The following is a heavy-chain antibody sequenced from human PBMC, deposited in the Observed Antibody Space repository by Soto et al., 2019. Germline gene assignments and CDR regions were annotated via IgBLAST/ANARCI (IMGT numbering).Heavy chain of an antibody. CDR2: IYYSGST. D-gene: IGHD4-17*01. CDR3: ARAGTTVTTYYFDP. CDR1: GGSISSYY. V-gene: IGHV4-59*01. Sequence: PSETLSLTCTVSGGSISSYYWSWIRQPPGKGLEWIGYIYYSGSTNYNPSIKSRVTISVDTSKNQFSLKLSSVTAADTAVYYCARAGTTVTTYYFDPWGQGTLVTVSS. J-gene: IGHJ4*02.